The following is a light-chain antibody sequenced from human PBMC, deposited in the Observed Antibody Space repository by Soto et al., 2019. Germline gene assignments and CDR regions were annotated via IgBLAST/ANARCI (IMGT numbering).Light chain of an antibody. V-gene: IGKV3-20*01. CDR2: GAS. J-gene: IGKJ1*01. Sequence: EVMLTQSPGTLSLSPGERATLSCRASQSIFSNYLAWYQQKSGQAPRLLIYGASNRATGIPDRFSGSGSGTDFTLTISRLEPEDLAVYYCPQYGTSPRTFGQGTKVEFK. CDR3: PQYGTSPRT. CDR1: QSIFSNY.